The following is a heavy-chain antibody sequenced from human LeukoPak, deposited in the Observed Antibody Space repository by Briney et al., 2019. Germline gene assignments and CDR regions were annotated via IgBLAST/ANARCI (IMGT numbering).Heavy chain of an antibody. CDR1: GYTFTGYY. CDR3: ARVITFGGVIDAFDY. Sequence: ASVKVSCKASGYTFTGYYTHWVRQAPGQGLEWMGIINPSGGSTSYAQKFQGRVTMTRDTSTSTVYMELSSLRSEDTAVYYCARVITFGGVIDAFDYWGQGTLVTVSS. CDR2: INPSGGST. J-gene: IGHJ4*02. V-gene: IGHV1-46*01. D-gene: IGHD3-16*02.